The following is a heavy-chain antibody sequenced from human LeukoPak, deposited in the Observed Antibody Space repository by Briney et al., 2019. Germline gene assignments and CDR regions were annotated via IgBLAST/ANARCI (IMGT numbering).Heavy chain of an antibody. CDR1: GFTFSDYW. J-gene: IGHJ4*02. D-gene: IGHD1-26*01. V-gene: IGHV3-74*01. CDR2: ISGDGTKT. Sequence: ETGGSLRLSCAASGFTFSDYWMHWVRQVPGEGLVWVSRISGDGTKTAYAGSVKGRFTVSRDNSRNTLYLQMDSLRAEDTAVYYCAREKGAMVDYWGQGTLVTVSS. CDR3: AREKGAMVDY.